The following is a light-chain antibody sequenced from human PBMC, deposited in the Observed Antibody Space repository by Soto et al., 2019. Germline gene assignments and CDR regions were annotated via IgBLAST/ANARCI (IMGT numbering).Light chain of an antibody. CDR2: EVS. CDR1: SSDVGGYDY. V-gene: IGLV2-14*01. CDR3: SSYTSSSTLV. J-gene: IGLJ2*01. Sequence: QSALTQPASVSGSPGQSITISCTGTSSDVGGYDYVSWYQQHPGKAPKVIIYEVSNRPSGVSNRFSGSKSGNTASLTISGLQAEDEADYYCSSYTSSSTLVFGVGTKLTVL.